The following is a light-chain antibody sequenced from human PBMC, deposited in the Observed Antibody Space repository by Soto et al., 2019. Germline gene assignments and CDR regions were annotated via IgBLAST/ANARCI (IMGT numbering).Light chain of an antibody. CDR1: QRISDW. Sequence: DIQMTQSPSTLSASVGDRVTITCRASQRISDWLAWYQQKPGKAPKLLIYKASILESGVPSRFSGSGSGTEFTLTISSLQPDDFATYYCHQYNTYSWTFGQGTKVDIK. CDR3: HQYNTYSWT. V-gene: IGKV1-5*03. J-gene: IGKJ1*01. CDR2: KAS.